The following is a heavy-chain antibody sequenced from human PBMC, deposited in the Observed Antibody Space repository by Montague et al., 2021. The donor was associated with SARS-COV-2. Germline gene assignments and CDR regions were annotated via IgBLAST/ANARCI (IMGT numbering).Heavy chain of an antibody. CDR2: INWNGGST. CDR1: GFTFGDHG. D-gene: IGHD1-26*01. V-gene: IGHV3-20*04. Sequence: SLRLSCAASGFTFGDHGMSWVRPAPGKGLEWVSGINWNGGSTGYADSVKGRFTISRDNAKNSLYMQMNSLRAEDTALYYCARGIVGATVPLDYYYGMDVWGQGTTVTVSS. CDR3: ARGIVGATVPLDYYYGMDV. J-gene: IGHJ6*02.